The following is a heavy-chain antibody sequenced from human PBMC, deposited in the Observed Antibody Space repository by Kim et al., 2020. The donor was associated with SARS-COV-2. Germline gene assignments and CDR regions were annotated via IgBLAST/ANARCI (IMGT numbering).Heavy chain of an antibody. Sequence: GGSLRLSCAASGFTFTNYWMSWVRQAPGKGLEWVAGIKQDGSEKYYVDSVKGRFAISRDNAKNSLYLQMNSLRAEDTAVYYCARSDAGYWGQGTLVTVSS. J-gene: IGHJ4*02. CDR1: GFTFTNYW. CDR3: ARSDAGY. CDR2: IKQDGSEK. V-gene: IGHV3-7*01. D-gene: IGHD2-2*01.